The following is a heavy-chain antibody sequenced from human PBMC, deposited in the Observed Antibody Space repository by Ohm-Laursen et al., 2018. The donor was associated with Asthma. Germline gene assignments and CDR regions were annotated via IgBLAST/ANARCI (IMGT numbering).Heavy chain of an antibody. CDR2: IIPIFGTA. J-gene: IGHJ6*02. CDR1: GGTFSSYA. CDR3: ARDIMVVSRYYYGMDV. V-gene: IGHV1-69*01. Sequence: SSVKVSCKASGGTFSSYAISWVRQAPGQGLEWMGGIIPIFGTANYAQKFQGRVTITADESTSTAYMELSSLRSEDTAVYYCARDIMVVSRYYYGMDVWGQGTTVTVSS. D-gene: IGHD2-21*01.